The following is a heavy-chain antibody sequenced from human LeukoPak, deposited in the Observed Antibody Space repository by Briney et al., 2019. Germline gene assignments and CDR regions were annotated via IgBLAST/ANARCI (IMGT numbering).Heavy chain of an antibody. J-gene: IGHJ4*02. Sequence: PGGSLRLSCAASGFXVSSNYISWVRQAPGKGLEWVSVIYSDGSTYYADSVKGRFTISRDNSKNTLYLQMNSLRAEDTAVYYCARDRPPNSSSWYYFDYWGQGTLVTVSS. D-gene: IGHD6-13*01. V-gene: IGHV3-53*01. CDR1: GFXVSSNY. CDR2: IYSDGST. CDR3: ARDRPPNSSSWYYFDY.